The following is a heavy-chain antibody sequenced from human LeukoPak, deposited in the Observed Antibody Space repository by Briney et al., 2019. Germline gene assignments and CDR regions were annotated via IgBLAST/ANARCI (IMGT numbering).Heavy chain of an antibody. V-gene: IGHV3-48*02. CDR2: ISSSSSPI. CDR3: ARRIAVAAFDY. D-gene: IGHD6-19*01. Sequence: GGSLRLSCAASGFTFSSNGMNWVRQAPGKGLEWVSYISSSSSPIYYADSVKGRFTISRDNAKNSLYLQMNSLRDDDTAVYYCARRIAVAAFDYWGQGTLVTVSS. CDR1: GFTFSSNG. J-gene: IGHJ4*02.